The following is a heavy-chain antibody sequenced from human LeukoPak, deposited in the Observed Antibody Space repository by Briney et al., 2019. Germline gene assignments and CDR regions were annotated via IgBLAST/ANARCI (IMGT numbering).Heavy chain of an antibody. J-gene: IGHJ4*02. V-gene: IGHV3-23*01. CDR2: ISAGGGHT. D-gene: IGHD6-13*01. CDR1: GFTFGTYG. Sequence: GGSLRLSCAASGFTFGTYGLAWVRQAPGKGLEWVSAISAGGGHTYYADSVKGRFSVSRDNSKNTLYLHMSSLRDDDTALYYCAKEMGNSQPFDYWGEGTLVTVSS. CDR3: AKEMGNSQPFDY.